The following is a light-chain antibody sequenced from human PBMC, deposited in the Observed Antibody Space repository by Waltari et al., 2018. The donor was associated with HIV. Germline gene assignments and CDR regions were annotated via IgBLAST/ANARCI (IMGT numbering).Light chain of an antibody. J-gene: IGLJ3*02. CDR1: SSKLGAGYD. CDR3: QSYDSSLSAWV. V-gene: IGLV1-40*01. CDR2: GNS. Sequence: QSVLTQPPSVSGAPGQRVTISCTGSSSKLGAGYDVHWYPQLPGTAPNLLIYGNSNRPSGVPDRFSGSKSGTSASLAITGLQAEDEADYYCQSYDSSLSAWVFGGGTRLTVL.